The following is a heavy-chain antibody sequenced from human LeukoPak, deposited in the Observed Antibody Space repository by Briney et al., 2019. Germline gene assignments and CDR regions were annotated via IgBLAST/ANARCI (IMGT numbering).Heavy chain of an antibody. V-gene: IGHV3-30*04. CDR2: ISYDGSDK. D-gene: IGHD6-19*01. Sequence: GGSLRLSCAASGFTFSRYAMNWVRQAPGKGLEWVAVISYDGSDKYYADSVKGRFTISRDNSKNTLYLQMNSLRDEDTAVYYCARDSSGWQISSLAHWGQGTLVTVSS. J-gene: IGHJ5*02. CDR3: ARDSSGWQISSLAH. CDR1: GFTFSRYA.